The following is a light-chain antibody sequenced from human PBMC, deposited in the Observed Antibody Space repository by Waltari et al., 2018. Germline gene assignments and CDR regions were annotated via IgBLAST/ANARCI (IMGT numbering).Light chain of an antibody. J-gene: IGLJ2*01. Sequence: SSELTQDPAVSVALGQTVRITCQGDGLRISYASRYQPGPGQAPILVIYGKGNRPSGIPGRFAGASSGNTASLNVHGAQAEDEADYYCNSRDSSGDQPVIFGGGTKLTVL. CDR2: GKG. CDR1: GLRISY. CDR3: NSRDSSGDQPVI. V-gene: IGLV3-19*01.